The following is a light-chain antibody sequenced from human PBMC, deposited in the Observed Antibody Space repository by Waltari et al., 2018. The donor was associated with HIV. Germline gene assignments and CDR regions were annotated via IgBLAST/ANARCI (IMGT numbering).Light chain of an antibody. V-gene: IGKV1-39*01. CDR2: DAS. Sequence: DIQMAQSPSLLSASVGDSVSITCRASQTVTNKVNWYQQKPGKAPQVLIYDASTLQSGVPSRFRGGGSETDFTLTITSLQLDDFATYFCQQSYSSPLTFGPGTKVDIK. J-gene: IGKJ3*01. CDR1: QTVTNK. CDR3: QQSYSSPLT.